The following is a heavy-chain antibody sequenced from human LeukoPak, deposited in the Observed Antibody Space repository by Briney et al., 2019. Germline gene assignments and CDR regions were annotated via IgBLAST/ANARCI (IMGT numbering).Heavy chain of an antibody. V-gene: IGHV3-49*04. D-gene: IGHD3-22*01. CDR3: TSRGYYYDSSGYYAYYFDY. Sequence: GGCLRLSCTASGFTFGDYAMRWVRQAPGKGLEWVGFIRSKAYGGTTEYAASVKGRFTISRDDSKSIAYLQMNSLKTEDTAVYYCTSRGYYYDSSGYYAYYFDYWGQGTLVTVSS. J-gene: IGHJ4*02. CDR2: IRSKAYGGTT. CDR1: GFTFGDYA.